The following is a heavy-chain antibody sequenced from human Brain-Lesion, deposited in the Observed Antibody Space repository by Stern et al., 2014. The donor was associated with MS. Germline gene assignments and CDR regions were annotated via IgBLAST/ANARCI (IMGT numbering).Heavy chain of an antibody. V-gene: IGHV1-2*02. J-gene: IGHJ6*02. CDR1: GYIFTGYY. CDR2: INPNTGGT. D-gene: IGHD3-3*01. CDR3: ARDQRGISIFGVVTDYYFLGMDV. Sequence: VQLVESGAEVKKPGASVKVSCKTSGYIFTGYYIHWVRQAPGQGLEWMAWINPNTGGTKYAQKFQGRVTMRRDTSISTAYGELSSLTSDDTAVYYCARDQRGISIFGVVTDYYFLGMDVWGQGTTVTVSS.